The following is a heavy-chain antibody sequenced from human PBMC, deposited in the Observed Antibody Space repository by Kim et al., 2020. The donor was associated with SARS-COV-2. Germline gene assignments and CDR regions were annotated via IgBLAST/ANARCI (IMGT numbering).Heavy chain of an antibody. Sequence: SETLSLTCTVSGGSISSSSYYWGWIRQPPGKGLEWIGSIYYSGSTYYNPSLKSRVTISVDTSKNQFSLKLSSVTAADTAVYYCAREGTGMVATGSDGMDVWGQGTTVTVSS. CDR3: AREGTGMVATGSDGMDV. J-gene: IGHJ6*02. V-gene: IGHV4-39*07. CDR1: GGSISSSSYY. CDR2: IYYSGST. D-gene: IGHD5-12*01.